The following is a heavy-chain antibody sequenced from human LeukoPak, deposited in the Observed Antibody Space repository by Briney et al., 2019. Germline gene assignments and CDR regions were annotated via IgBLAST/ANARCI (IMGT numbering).Heavy chain of an antibody. J-gene: IGHJ3*02. CDR2: ISGSCGST. CDR3: AKDLQPLLWFGELGSGDAFDI. Sequence: GGSLSLSCAASGFTFSSYAMSWVRRAPGKGLEWGSAISGSCGSTFYADSVKGRFPISRDNSENTLYLQMNRLRAEDTAVYYCAKDLQPLLWFGELGSGDAFDIWGQGTMVTVSS. CDR1: GFTFSSYA. D-gene: IGHD3-10*01. V-gene: IGHV3-23*01.